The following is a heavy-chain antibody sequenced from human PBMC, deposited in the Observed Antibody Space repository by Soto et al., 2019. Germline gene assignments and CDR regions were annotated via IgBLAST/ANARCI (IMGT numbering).Heavy chain of an antibody. J-gene: IGHJ5*02. CDR3: ARDGFYGDYSSNYFDP. CDR2: IYPSDSQT. Sequence: GESLKISCKGSGYSFSNYWIAWVRQMPGKGLEYMGIIYPSDSQTRYSPSFQGQVTISADKSISTAYLQWTSLKASDTAIYYCARDGFYGDYSSNYFDPWGQGTLVTVSS. D-gene: IGHD4-17*01. V-gene: IGHV5-51*01. CDR1: GYSFSNYW.